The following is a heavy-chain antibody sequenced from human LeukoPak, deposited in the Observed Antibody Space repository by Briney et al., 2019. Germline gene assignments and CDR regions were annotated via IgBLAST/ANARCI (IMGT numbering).Heavy chain of an antibody. CDR3: ARDPVYCSGGSCYGGYNWFDP. CDR2: ISAYNGNT. D-gene: IGHD2-15*01. Sequence: ASVKVSCEASGYTFTSYGISWVRQAPGQGLEWMGWISAYNGNTNYAQKLQGRVTMTTDTSTRTAYMELRSLRSDDTAVYYCARDPVYCSGGSCYGGYNWFDPWGQGTLVTVSS. CDR1: GYTFTSYG. V-gene: IGHV1-18*01. J-gene: IGHJ5*02.